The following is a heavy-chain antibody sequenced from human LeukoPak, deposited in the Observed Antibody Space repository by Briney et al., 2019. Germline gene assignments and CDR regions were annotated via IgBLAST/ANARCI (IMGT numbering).Heavy chain of an antibody. CDR1: GGSISSSSYY. D-gene: IGHD3-9*01. CDR3: ARTYYDILTGLYYFDY. V-gene: IGHV4-61*02. CDR2: IYTSGST. J-gene: IGHJ4*02. Sequence: SETLSLTCTVSGGSISSSSYYWSWIRQPAGKGLEWIGRIYTSGSTNYNPSLKSRVTISVDTSKNQFSLKLSSVTAADTAVYYCARTYYDILTGLYYFDYWGQGTLVTVSS.